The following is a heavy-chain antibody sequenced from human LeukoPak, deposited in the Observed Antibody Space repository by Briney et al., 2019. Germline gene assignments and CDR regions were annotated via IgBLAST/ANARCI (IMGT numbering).Heavy chain of an antibody. J-gene: IGHJ6*02. CDR3: ARDPTYYDFWSGGAPEANYYYYGMDV. V-gene: IGHV1-2*02. CDR2: INPNSGGT. D-gene: IGHD3-3*01. Sequence: WASAKVSCKASGYTFTGYYMHWVRQAPGRGLEWMGWINPNSGGTNYAQKLQGRVTMTTDTSTSTAYMELRSLRSDDTAVYYCARDPTYYDFWSGGAPEANYYYYGMDVWGQGTTVTVSS. CDR1: GYTFTGYY.